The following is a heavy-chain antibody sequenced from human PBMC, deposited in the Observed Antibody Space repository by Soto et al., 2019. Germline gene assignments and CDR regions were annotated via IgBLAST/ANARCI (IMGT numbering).Heavy chain of an antibody. D-gene: IGHD2-2*03. Sequence: GGSLRLSCAASGFTFRSYTMSWVRQAPGKGLEWVSSISSSRTYIYYADSVKGRFTISRDNAKNSLYLQMNSLRAEDTAVYYCARVYEGGYCSSTSCHADYWGQGTLVTVSS. V-gene: IGHV3-21*01. J-gene: IGHJ4*02. CDR3: ARVYEGGYCSSTSCHADY. CDR2: ISSSRTYI. CDR1: GFTFRSYT.